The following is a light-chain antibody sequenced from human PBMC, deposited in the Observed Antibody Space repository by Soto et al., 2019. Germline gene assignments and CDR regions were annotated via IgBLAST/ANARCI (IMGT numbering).Light chain of an antibody. V-gene: IGKV1-5*01. J-gene: IGKJ2*03. Sequence: DIQMTQSPSTLSASVGDRVTITCRASQSISSWLAWYQQKPGKAPKLLIYDASSLESGVPSRFSGSGSGTEFTLTISSLQPDDFATYYCQQYNSIFRSSGQGTKLEIK. CDR2: DAS. CDR1: QSISSW. CDR3: QQYNSIFRS.